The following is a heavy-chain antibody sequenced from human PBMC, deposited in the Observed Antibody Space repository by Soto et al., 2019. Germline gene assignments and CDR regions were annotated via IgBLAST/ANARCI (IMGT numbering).Heavy chain of an antibody. CDR2: IYSGGST. J-gene: IGHJ4*02. D-gene: IGHD5-18*01. CDR3: ARDSTYSYGFVY. V-gene: IGHV3-53*01. Sequence: GGSLRLSCAASGFTVSSNYMSWVRQAPGKGQEWVSVIYSGGSTYYADSVKGRFTISRDNSKNTLYLQMNSLRAEDTAVYYCARDSTYSYGFVYWGQGTLVTVSS. CDR1: GFTVSSNY.